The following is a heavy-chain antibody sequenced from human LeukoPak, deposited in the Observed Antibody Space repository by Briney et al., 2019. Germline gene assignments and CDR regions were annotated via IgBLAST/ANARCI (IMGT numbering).Heavy chain of an antibody. D-gene: IGHD1-26*01. CDR3: ARGRGSYYYSYNWFDP. J-gene: IGHJ5*02. Sequence: GGSLRLSCAASGFTFSSYWMYWVRQAPGKGLAWVSRINSDGSSTSYADSVKGRFTISRDNAKNTLYLQMNSLRAEDTAVYYCARGRGSYYYSYNWFDPWGQGTLVTVSS. V-gene: IGHV3-74*01. CDR1: GFTFSSYW. CDR2: INSDGSST.